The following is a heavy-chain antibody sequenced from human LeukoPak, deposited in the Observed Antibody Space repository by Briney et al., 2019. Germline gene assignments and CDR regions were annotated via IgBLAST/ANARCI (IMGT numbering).Heavy chain of an antibody. V-gene: IGHV1-2*02. CDR2: INPNSGGT. CDR3: ARDPSGYYTQTQYYFDY. J-gene: IGHJ4*02. CDR1: GYTFAGYY. D-gene: IGHD3-3*01. Sequence: ASVKVSCKASGYTFAGYYMHWVRQAPGQGLEWMGWINPNSGGTNYAQKFQGRVTMTRDTSISTAYMELSRLRSDDTAVYYCARDPSGYYTQTQYYFDYWGQGTLVTVSS.